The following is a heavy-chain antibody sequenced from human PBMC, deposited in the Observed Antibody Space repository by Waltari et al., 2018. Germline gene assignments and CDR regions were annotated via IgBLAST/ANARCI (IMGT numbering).Heavy chain of an antibody. D-gene: IGHD1-1*01. CDR1: GYDFSTYW. V-gene: IGHV5-10-1*01. J-gene: IGHJ6*03. Sequence: EVQLVQSGAEVKKPGESLRISCEGSGYDFSTYWITWVRHMRGKGLEWMGRIDPSDSYTNYSPAFRGHVTISVDRSISTAYIQWSGLRASDTAIYYCARTSTRDFYYMDVWGKGTTVTVSS. CDR3: ARTSTRDFYYMDV. CDR2: IDPSDSYT.